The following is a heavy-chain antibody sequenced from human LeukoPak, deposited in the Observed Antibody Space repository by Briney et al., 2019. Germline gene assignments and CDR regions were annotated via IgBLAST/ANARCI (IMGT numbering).Heavy chain of an antibody. CDR3: ARDGWDIISLDP. D-gene: IGHD1-26*01. Sequence: ASVKVSCKVSGYTLTELSMHWVRQAPGQGLEWMGWINPNSGGTNYAQKFQGRVTMTRDTSISTAYMELSRLRSDDTAVYYCARDGWDIISLDPWGQGTLVTVSS. CDR2: INPNSGGT. V-gene: IGHV1-2*02. J-gene: IGHJ5*02. CDR1: GYTLTELS.